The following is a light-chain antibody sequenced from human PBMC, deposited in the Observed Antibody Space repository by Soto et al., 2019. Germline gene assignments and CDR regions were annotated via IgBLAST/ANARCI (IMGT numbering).Light chain of an antibody. CDR3: QSYDSSLSGDVV. Sequence: QSVLTQPPSVSGAPGQRITISCTGSSSNIGAGYDVHWYQQVPGTAPKLLMYGNANRPSGVPDRFSGSKSGTSASLAITGLQADDEAEYYFQSYDSSLSGDVVFGGGTKLTVL. J-gene: IGLJ2*01. V-gene: IGLV1-40*01. CDR2: GNA. CDR1: SSNIGAGYD.